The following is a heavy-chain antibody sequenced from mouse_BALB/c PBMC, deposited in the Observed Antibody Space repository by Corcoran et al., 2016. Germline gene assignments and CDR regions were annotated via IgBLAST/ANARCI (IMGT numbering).Heavy chain of an antibody. J-gene: IGHJ2*01. Sequence: QVQLQQSGPELVKPGASVKISCKASGYSFTSYYIHWVKQRPGQGLEGIGWIFPGSDNTKYNEKFKGKATLTADTSSTTAYMQLSSLTSEDSAVYFCVRYFGSSFSFDYWGQGATLTVSS. D-gene: IGHD1-1*01. CDR1: GYSFTSYY. CDR3: VRYFGSSFSFDY. V-gene: IGHV1-66*01. CDR2: IFPGSDNT.